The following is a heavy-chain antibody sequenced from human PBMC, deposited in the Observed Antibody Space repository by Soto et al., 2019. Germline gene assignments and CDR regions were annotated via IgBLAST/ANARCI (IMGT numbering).Heavy chain of an antibody. CDR2: FIPIFGTA. V-gene: IGHV1-69*01. CDR3: ATTRRRSGSYYVGGGGMDV. D-gene: IGHD3-10*01. CDR1: GGTFSSYA. J-gene: IGHJ6*01. Sequence: QVQLVQSGAEVKKPGSSVKVSCKASGGTFSSYAISWVRQAPGQGLEWMGGFIPIFGTANYAQKFQGRVTITADESTSTAYMELSSLRTEDTAVYYGATTRRRSGSYYVGGGGMDVWGQGTTVTVSS.